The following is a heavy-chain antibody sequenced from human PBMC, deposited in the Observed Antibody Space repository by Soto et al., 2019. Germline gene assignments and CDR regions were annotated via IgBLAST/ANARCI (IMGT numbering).Heavy chain of an antibody. V-gene: IGHV1-8*01. CDR3: ASPRDFSGWTTYGMDV. CDR2: MNPNSGNT. J-gene: IGHJ6*02. D-gene: IGHD6-19*01. Sequence: ASVKVSCKASGYTFTSYDINWVRQAAGQGLEWMGWMNPNSGNTGYAQKFQGRVTMTRNTSISTAYMELSSLRSEDTAVYYCASPRDFSGWTTYGMDVGGHGTTVTVS. CDR1: GYTFTSYD.